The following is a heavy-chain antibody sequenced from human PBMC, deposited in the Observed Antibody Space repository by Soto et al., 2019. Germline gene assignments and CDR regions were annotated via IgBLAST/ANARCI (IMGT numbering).Heavy chain of an antibody. V-gene: IGHV4-59*08. CDR2: VHNSGST. Sequence: SDTLSLTSTQSVYSITRHFWSWIRQPPGKRLEWIGYVHNSGSTNYNPSLKSRVTTAVDTSKNQFSLRLSSVTAADTAVYYCARHVYEFDNGDNNWFDSWGQG. CDR3: ARHVYEFDNGDNNWFDS. D-gene: IGHD2-21*02. J-gene: IGHJ5*01. CDR1: VYSITRHF.